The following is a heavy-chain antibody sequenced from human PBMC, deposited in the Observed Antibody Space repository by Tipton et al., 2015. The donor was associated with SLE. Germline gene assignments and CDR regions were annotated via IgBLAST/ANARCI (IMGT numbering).Heavy chain of an antibody. J-gene: IGHJ4*02. Sequence: SLRLSCVASGFTFSNYEMNWVRQAPGKGLEWVSYISSSGTTIYYADSVKGRFTISRDNAKNSLYLQMDSLRGDDTAVYYCARSSSSSLSPAFDSWGQGTRVTISS. V-gene: IGHV3-48*03. CDR1: GFTFSNYE. CDR3: ARSSSSSLSPAFDS. CDR2: ISSSGTTI. D-gene: IGHD6-6*01.